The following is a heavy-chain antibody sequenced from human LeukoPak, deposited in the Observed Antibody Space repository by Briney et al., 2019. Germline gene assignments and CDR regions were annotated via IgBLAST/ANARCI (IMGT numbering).Heavy chain of an antibody. D-gene: IGHD2-2*01. V-gene: IGHV4-39*01. CDR2: IYHSGST. CDR1: GXSISSSTDY. J-gene: IGHJ4*02. CDR3: ASPLGYCSSTTCYGDY. Sequence: SETLSLTCTVSGXSISSSTDYWGWIRQPPGKGLEWIGSIYHSGSTYYNPSLRSRVTISVDTSKNQFSLKLNSVTAADTAVYYCASPLGYCSSTTCYGDYWGQGTLVTVSS.